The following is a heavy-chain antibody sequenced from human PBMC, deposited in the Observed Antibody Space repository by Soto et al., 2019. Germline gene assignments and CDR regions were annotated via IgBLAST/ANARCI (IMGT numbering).Heavy chain of an antibody. D-gene: IGHD3-10*01. CDR1: GVSMSSGGYY. Sequence: QVQLQESGPGQVKASQTLSLTCTVSGVSMSSGGYYWSWIRQHPGKGLEWLGYIYYSGSTYYNPSLKSRVIISVDTSKNQFSLKLSSVTAADTAVYYCASSFYGAGSYCLDYWSQGTLVTVSS. CDR3: ASSFYGAGSYCLDY. CDR2: IYYSGST. V-gene: IGHV4-31*03. J-gene: IGHJ4*02.